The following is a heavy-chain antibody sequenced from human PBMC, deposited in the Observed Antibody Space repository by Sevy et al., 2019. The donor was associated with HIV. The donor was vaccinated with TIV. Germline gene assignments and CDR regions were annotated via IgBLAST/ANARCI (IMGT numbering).Heavy chain of an antibody. CDR3: ASDYF. J-gene: IGHJ4*02. Sequence: GGSLRLSCEASGFVFSSHWMTWVRQAPGKGLEGVANIKQDGSEKYYVDSVKGRFTISRDNARNSLYLRMNSLRVEDTAMYYCASDYFWGQGSLVTVSS. CDR2: IKQDGSEK. V-gene: IGHV3-7*01. CDR1: GFVFSSHW. D-gene: IGHD3-10*01.